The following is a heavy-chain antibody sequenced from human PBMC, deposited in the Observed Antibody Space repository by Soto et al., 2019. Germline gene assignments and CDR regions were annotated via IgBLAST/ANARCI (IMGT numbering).Heavy chain of an antibody. CDR3: ARDAYYYDSSGYSYNWFDP. D-gene: IGHD3-22*01. J-gene: IGHJ5*02. CDR1: GYTFTSYG. CDR2: ISAYNGNT. Sequence: ASVKVACKASGYTFTSYGISWVRQAPGQGLERMGWISAYNGNTNYAQKLQGRVTMTTDTSTSTAYMELRSLRSDDTAVYYCARDAYYYDSSGYSYNWFDPWGQGTLVTVSS. V-gene: IGHV1-18*01.